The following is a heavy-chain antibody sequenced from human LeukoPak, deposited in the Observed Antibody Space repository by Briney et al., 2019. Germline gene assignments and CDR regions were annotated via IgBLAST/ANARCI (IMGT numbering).Heavy chain of an antibody. Sequence: GGSLRLSCVVSGFTFGSHGMHWVRQAPGKGLEWVANIKQDGSEKYYVDSVKGRFTISRDNAKNSLYLQMNSLRAEDTAVYYCARVTRSFDYWGQGTLVTVSS. CDR1: GFTFGSHG. CDR3: ARVTRSFDY. CDR2: IKQDGSEK. J-gene: IGHJ4*02. V-gene: IGHV3-7*01. D-gene: IGHD3-16*01.